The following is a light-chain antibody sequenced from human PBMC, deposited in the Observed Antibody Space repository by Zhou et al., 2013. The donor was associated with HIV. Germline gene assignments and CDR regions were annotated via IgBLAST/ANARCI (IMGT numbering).Light chain of an antibody. CDR3: EQYSGWYT. CDR2: GAS. Sequence: EIVLTQSPGTLSLSPGERATLSCRASQSIYKNYVSGYQKIPGRAPRLLIYGASTRATDIPDRFSGSGSGTDFTLTISRLEAEDFAVYYCEQYSGWYTFGQGTKLEIK. V-gene: IGKV3-20*01. CDR1: QSIYKNY. J-gene: IGKJ2*01.